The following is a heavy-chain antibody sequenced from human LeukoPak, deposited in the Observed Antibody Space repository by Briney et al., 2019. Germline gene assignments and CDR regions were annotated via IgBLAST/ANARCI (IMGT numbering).Heavy chain of an antibody. V-gene: IGHV1-69*05. D-gene: IGHD3-22*01. CDR2: IIPIFGTA. J-gene: IGHJ4*02. CDR3: AREGTDYYDSSGYF. Sequence: GASVKVSCKXSGGTFSSYAISWVRQTPGQGLEWMGRIIPIFGTANYAQKFQGRVTITTDESTSTAYMELSSLRSEDTAVYYCAREGTDYYDSSGYFWGQGTLVTVSS. CDR1: GGTFSSYA.